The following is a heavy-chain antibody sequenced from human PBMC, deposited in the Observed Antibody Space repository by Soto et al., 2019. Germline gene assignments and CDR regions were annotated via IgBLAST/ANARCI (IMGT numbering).Heavy chain of an antibody. J-gene: IGHJ6*02. D-gene: IGHD2-15*01. CDR3: ARQGGGGCSGGSCYPGYYYYYGMDV. CDR1: GGSISSSSYY. V-gene: IGHV4-39*01. Sequence: LSLTCTVSGGSISSSSYYWGWIRQPPGKGLEWIGSIYYSGSTYYNPSLKSRVTISVDTSKNQFSLKLSSVTAADTAVYYCARQGGGGCSGGSCYPGYYYYYGMDVWGQGTTVTVSS. CDR2: IYYSGST.